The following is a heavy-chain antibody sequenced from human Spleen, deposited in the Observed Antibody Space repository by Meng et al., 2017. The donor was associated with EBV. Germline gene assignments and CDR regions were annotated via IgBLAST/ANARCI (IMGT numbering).Heavy chain of an antibody. J-gene: IGHJ4*02. CDR3: ARDSPVSHFDF. V-gene: IGHV4-30-4*01. CDR2: ISYTGNT. CDR1: GGSMSSDGYY. Sequence: VQLQESGHGWVKPSQTLSLTCAVSGGSMSSDGYYWSWIRQPPGKGLEWIGYISYTGNTDYNPSLKSRVTMSVDTSGNRFSLNLSSVTAADTAVYYCARDSPVSHFDFWGQGTLVTVSS. D-gene: IGHD3-22*01.